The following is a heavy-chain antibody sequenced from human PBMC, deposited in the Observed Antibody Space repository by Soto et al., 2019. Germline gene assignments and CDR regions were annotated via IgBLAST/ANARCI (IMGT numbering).Heavy chain of an antibody. CDR2: IYYSGST. J-gene: IGHJ4*02. Sequence: SETLSLTCTVSGGSISSGGYYWSWIRQHPGRGLEWIGYIYYSGSTYYNPSLKSRVTISVDTSKNQFSLKLSSVTAADTAVYYCARTNVLRFLEWSPTPFDYWGQGTLVTVSS. CDR3: ARTNVLRFLEWSPTPFDY. V-gene: IGHV4-31*03. CDR1: GGSISSGGYY. D-gene: IGHD3-3*01.